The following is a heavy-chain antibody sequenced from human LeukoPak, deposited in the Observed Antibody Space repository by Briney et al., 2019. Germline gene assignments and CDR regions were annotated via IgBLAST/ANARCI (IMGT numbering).Heavy chain of an antibody. CDR2: IYYSGST. D-gene: IGHD3-10*01. V-gene: IGHV4-59*08. CDR3: ARSFYYGSGTYPPAAFDI. J-gene: IGHJ3*02. Sequence: SETLSLTCTVSGGSIIDYYWSWIRQSPGKGLEYIGYIYYSGSTNYNPSLKSRVTISVDMSKNQFSLKLTSVTAADTAVYYCARSFYYGSGTYPPAAFDIWGQGTVVTVSS. CDR1: GGSIIDYY.